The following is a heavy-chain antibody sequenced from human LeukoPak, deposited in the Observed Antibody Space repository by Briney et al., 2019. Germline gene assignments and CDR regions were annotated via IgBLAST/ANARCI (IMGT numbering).Heavy chain of an antibody. J-gene: IGHJ4*02. Sequence: GASVKVSCKASGYSFTSNYIHWVRQAPGQGLEWMGMIYPRDGSTSYAQKFQGRVTVTRDTSTSTAYMELRSLRSDDTAVYYCARDSPLYYYDSSGYYYFRPFDYWGQGTLVTVSS. CDR2: IYPRDGST. D-gene: IGHD3-22*01. V-gene: IGHV1-46*01. CDR3: ARDSPLYYYDSSGYYYFRPFDY. CDR1: GYSFTSNY.